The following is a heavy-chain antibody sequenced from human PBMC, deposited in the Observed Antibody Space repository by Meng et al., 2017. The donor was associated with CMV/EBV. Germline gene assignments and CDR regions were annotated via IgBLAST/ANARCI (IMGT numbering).Heavy chain of an antibody. V-gene: IGHV4-39*07. CDR3: ARYYYDSSGYFDY. Sequence: QPEDAGPGLVKPSETLPLTCTVSCGSISSSSSYWGWIRQPPGKGLEWIGSIYYSGSTYYNPSLKSRVTISVDTSKNQFSLKLSSVTAADTAVYYCARYYYDSSGYFDYWGQGTLVTVSS. CDR1: CGSISSSSSY. J-gene: IGHJ4*02. CDR2: IYYSGST. D-gene: IGHD3-22*01.